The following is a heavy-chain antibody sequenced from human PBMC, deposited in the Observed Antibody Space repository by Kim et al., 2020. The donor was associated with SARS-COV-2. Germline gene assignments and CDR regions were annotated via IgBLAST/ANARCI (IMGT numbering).Heavy chain of an antibody. CDR1: GGSISSSSYY. CDR2: IYYSGST. J-gene: IGHJ3*02. CDR3: ARAYYYGSGRATHHLHDAFDI. Sequence: SETLSLTCTVSGGSISSSSYYWGWIRQPPGKGLEWIGSIYYSGSTYYNPSLKSRVTISVDTSKNQFSLKLSSVTAADTAVYYCARAYYYGSGRATHHLHDAFDIWGQGTMVTVSS. V-gene: IGHV4-39*07. D-gene: IGHD3-10*01.